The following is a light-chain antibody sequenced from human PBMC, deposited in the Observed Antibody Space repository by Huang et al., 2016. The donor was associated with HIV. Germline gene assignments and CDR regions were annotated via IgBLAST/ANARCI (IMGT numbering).Light chain of an antibody. CDR3: HQYNTWPPLT. J-gene: IGKJ4*01. CDR2: GAS. V-gene: IGKV3-15*01. Sequence: EVVLTQSPGTLSVSPGERATLSCRASQSVSDNLSWYQQKPDQPPRLLIYGASTRAPGVPARFSVGGSGTDFTLTISSLQSEDFAVYYCHQYNTWPPLTFGGGTKVEIK. CDR1: QSVSDN.